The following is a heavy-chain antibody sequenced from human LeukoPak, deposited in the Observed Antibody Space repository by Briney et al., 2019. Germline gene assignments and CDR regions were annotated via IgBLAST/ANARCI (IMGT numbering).Heavy chain of an antibody. CDR1: GFTFNSCA. V-gene: IGHV3-23*01. D-gene: IGHD4-17*01. CDR2: ISGSEDST. J-gene: IGHJ4*02. Sequence: PGGSLRLSCAASGFTFNSCAMSWLRLAPGKGLEWISAISGSEDSTHYADSVKGRFTISRDKSKNTLYLQMNSLRAEDTAVYYCAKDRLRATVTSFDYWGQGTLVTVSS. CDR3: AKDRLRATVTSFDY.